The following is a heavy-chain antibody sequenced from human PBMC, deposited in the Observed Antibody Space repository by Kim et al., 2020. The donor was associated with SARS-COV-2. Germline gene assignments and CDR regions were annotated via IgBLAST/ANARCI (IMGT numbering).Heavy chain of an antibody. CDR1: GGSVSSGSYF. V-gene: IGHV4-61*01. CDR3: ERAPNDFWSGYPSYFDY. D-gene: IGHD3-3*01. J-gene: IGHJ4*02. Sequence: SETLSLTCTVSGGSVSSGSYFWSWIRQPPGKGLVWIGYIYYSGNTNYNPSLKSRVTRSVDTSKNQFSLKRRSGTAADTAVYYCERAPNDFWSGYPSYFDYWGQGTVLTVSS. CDR2: IYYSGNT.